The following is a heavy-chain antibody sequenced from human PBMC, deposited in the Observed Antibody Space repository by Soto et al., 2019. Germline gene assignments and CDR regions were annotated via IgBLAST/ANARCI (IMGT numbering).Heavy chain of an antibody. V-gene: IGHV3-23*01. CDR2: VSASGLNT. CDR1: GFTFSTYA. Sequence: EVQLLESGGKLVQPGGALTLSCAASGFTFSTYAMAWVRQAPGKGLEWVSGVSASGLNTDYADPVKGRFYISRYNSKYTVSLHMISLRAEDTALYYCAKYRSRRNSGYVFDYWGHGTPVTVSS. D-gene: IGHD5-18*01. CDR3: AKYRSRRNSGYVFDY. J-gene: IGHJ4*01.